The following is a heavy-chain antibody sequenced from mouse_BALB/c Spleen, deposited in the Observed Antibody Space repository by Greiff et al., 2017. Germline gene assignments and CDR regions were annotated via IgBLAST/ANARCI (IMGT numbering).Heavy chain of an antibody. J-gene: IGHJ4*01. Sequence: VQLQQSGPELVKPGASVKMSCKASGYTFTSYVMHWVKQKPGQGLEWIGYINPYNDGTKYNEKFKGKATLTSDKSSSTAYMELSSLTSEDSAVYYCARSGDYGYYYAMDYWGQGTSVTVSS. CDR2: INPYNDGT. V-gene: IGHV1-14*01. CDR3: ARSGDYGYYYAMDY. D-gene: IGHD2-4*01. CDR1: GYTFTSYV.